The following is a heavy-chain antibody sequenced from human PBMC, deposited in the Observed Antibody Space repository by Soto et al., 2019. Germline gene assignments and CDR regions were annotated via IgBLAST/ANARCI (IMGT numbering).Heavy chain of an antibody. D-gene: IGHD3-22*01. CDR1: GFTFSSYV. J-gene: IGHJ4*02. V-gene: IGHV3-23*01. Sequence: EVQLLESGGGLVQPGGSLRLSCAASGFTFSSYVMSWVRQAPGKGLEWVSAISGSGGSTYYADSVKGRFTISRDNSKNTLYLQMNSLRAEDTAVYYCAKDLRNYYDSPGSDRSWGQGTLVTVSS. CDR2: ISGSGGST. CDR3: AKDLRNYYDSPGSDRS.